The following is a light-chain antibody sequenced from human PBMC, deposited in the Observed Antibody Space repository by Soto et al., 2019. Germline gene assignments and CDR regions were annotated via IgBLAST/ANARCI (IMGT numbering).Light chain of an antibody. CDR1: SSDIGTYDH. Sequence: QSALTQPASVSGSPGQSCTISCSGTSSDIGTYDHVAWLQQFPGKTPKLMIYSVSNRPSGVSYRFSGSKSGNTASLTISGLQAEDEADYYCISYTVSRSYVFGTGTKVTVL. CDR3: ISYTVSRSYV. V-gene: IGLV2-14*01. J-gene: IGLJ1*01. CDR2: SVS.